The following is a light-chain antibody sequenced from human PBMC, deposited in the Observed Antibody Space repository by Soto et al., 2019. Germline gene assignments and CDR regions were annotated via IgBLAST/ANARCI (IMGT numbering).Light chain of an antibody. J-gene: IGLJ3*02. CDR3: SAWDDSLNGWV. CDR1: SSNIGSNI. Sequence: QPVLTQPPSASRAPGQRVTISCSGSSSNIGSNIVNWYQELPGAAPRLLIYTNSRRPSGVPDRFSASKSGTSASLAISGLQSEDEADYYCSAWDDSLNGWVFGGGTQLTVL. CDR2: TNS. V-gene: IGLV1-44*01.